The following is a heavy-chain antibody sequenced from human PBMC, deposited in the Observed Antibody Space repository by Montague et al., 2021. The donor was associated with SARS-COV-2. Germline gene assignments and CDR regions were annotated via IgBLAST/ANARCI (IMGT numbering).Heavy chain of an antibody. V-gene: IGHV4-39*02. CDR1: GGPISSSNYY. D-gene: IGHD5-12*01. CDR3: ARRGRKLLPVATTIGGFDI. J-gene: IGHJ3*02. CDR2: IYDSGST. Sequence: SETLSLTCTVSGGPISSSNYYWDWIRQPLGKGLEWIGSIYDSGSTXYNLSLKSRVTISVDTSKNHFSLKLSSVTAADTAVYYCARRGRKLLPVATTIGGFDIWGQGTMVTVSS.